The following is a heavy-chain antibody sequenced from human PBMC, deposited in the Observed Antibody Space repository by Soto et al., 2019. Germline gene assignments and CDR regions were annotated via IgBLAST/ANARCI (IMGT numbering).Heavy chain of an antibody. V-gene: IGHV1-46*01. Sequence: ASVKVSCKASGYTFTAHAMHWVRQAPGQGLEWMGLINTSGGSTNYAQKFQGRITMTRDTSTSTIYMELSSLRSEDTAVYYCARDPAIKGFCSSTSCYASYYYYGMDVWGQGTTVTVSS. CDR3: ARDPAIKGFCSSTSCYASYYYYGMDV. CDR1: GYTFTAHA. CDR2: INTSGGST. J-gene: IGHJ6*02. D-gene: IGHD2-2*01.